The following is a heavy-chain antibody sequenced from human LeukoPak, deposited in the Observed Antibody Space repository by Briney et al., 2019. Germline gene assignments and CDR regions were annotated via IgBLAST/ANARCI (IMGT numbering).Heavy chain of an antibody. CDR3: ARMGDPSWSDP. J-gene: IGHJ5*02. Sequence: ASVKVSCKVSGYSLTELSMHWVRQAPGKGLEWMGGFVPEDGETIYAQKFQGRVTMSGDISTNTAYMELSSLRSEDTAMYYCARMGDPSWSDPWGQGTLVTVSS. CDR1: GYSLTELS. V-gene: IGHV1-24*01. D-gene: IGHD3-16*01. CDR2: FVPEDGET.